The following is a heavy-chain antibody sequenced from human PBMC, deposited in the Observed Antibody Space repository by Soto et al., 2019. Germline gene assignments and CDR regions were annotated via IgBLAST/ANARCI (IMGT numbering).Heavy chain of an antibody. CDR1: GFTFSTYG. CDR2: ICYDGSNK. D-gene: IGHD5-18*01. CDR3: GRDGALGDTAVVDS. J-gene: IGHJ4*02. Sequence: QVQLLESGGGVVQPGKSLRLSCAASGFTFSTYGMHWVRQAPGKGLEWVAVICYDGSNKYHGDSLKGRFTISRDNSKNTLYLQINNLRAEDTAVYYCGRDGALGDTAVVDSWGQGTLVTVSS. V-gene: IGHV3-33*01.